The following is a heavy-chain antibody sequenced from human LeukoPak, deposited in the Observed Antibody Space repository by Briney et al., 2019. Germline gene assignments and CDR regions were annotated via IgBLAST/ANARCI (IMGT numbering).Heavy chain of an antibody. CDR3: ARHLTSGWGPYYFDY. J-gene: IGHJ4*02. Sequence: SETLSLTCTVSGGSISSSSYYWGWIRQPPGKGLEWIGSIYYSGSTYYNPSLKSRVTISVDTSKNQFSLKLSSVTAADTAVYYCARHLTSGWGPYYFDYWGQGTLVTVSS. V-gene: IGHV4-39*01. CDR2: IYYSGST. D-gene: IGHD6-19*01. CDR1: GGSISSSSYY.